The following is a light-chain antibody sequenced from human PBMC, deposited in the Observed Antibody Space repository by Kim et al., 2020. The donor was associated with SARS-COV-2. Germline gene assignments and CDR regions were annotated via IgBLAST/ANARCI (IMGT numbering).Light chain of an antibody. Sequence: PGGTVTLTWGSSTGPVISSHYPYWFQQRPGQAPRTLISDTSNTHSWTPARFSGSLLGDKAALTLSGAQPEDEADYYCLLSYSGAWVFGGGTQLTVL. J-gene: IGLJ3*02. CDR2: DTS. V-gene: IGLV7-46*01. CDR1: TGPVISSHY. CDR3: LLSYSGAWV.